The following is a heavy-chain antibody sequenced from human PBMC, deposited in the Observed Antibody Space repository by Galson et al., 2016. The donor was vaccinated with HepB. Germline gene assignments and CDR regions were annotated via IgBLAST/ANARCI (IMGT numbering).Heavy chain of an antibody. CDR1: GFGFGSYA. J-gene: IGHJ3*02. CDR3: AKKGYSSGKFDAFDI. Sequence: SLRLSCAASGFGFGSYAMHWVRQTPAKGLEWVAVISGDGTNKYYADSVKGRFTISRDNSKSTLYLQMSSLRADDTAVYSCAKKGYSSGKFDAFDIWGQGTVVTVSS. V-gene: IGHV3-30*18. D-gene: IGHD6-19*01. CDR2: ISGDGTNK.